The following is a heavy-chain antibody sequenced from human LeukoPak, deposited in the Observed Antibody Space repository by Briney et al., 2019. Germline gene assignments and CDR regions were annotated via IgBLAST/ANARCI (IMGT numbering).Heavy chain of an antibody. CDR1: GGTFSSYA. J-gene: IGHJ4*02. CDR3: ARAYSSGRNFDY. CDR2: IIPIFGTA. D-gene: IGHD6-19*01. Sequence: SSVKASCKASGGTFSSYAISWVRQAPGQGLEWMGGIIPIFGTANYAQKFQGRVTITADESTSTAYMELSSLRSEDTAVYYCARAYSSGRNFDYWGQGTLVTVSS. V-gene: IGHV1-69*01.